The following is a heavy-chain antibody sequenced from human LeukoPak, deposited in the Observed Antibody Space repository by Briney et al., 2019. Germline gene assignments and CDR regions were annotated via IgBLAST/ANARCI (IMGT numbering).Heavy chain of an antibody. Sequence: PGGSLRLSCAASGFTVSNNYMSWVRQAPGKGLEWVSVIYSGGTANYADSVKGRFTISRDISKNTLYLQMNSLRVEDTAVYYCAKLDYGSGSFFDYWGQGTLVTVSS. V-gene: IGHV3-53*01. J-gene: IGHJ4*02. D-gene: IGHD3-10*01. CDR2: IYSGGTA. CDR1: GFTVSNNY. CDR3: AKLDYGSGSFFDY.